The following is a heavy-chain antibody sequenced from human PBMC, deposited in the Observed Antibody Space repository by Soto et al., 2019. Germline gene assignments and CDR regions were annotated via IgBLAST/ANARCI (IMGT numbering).Heavy chain of an antibody. CDR2: ISGNGKTT. CDR3: VKDWTGNKCPCMDV. Sequence: EVQVVESGGGLLQPGGSLRLSCVASGFTFNAHAMTWVRQGPGMGLEWTSSISGNGKTTYYADSVKGRFTVSRDNSKNTLSLQMNSLRVEDTATYYRVKDWTGNKCPCMDVWGQGTTVTVSS. J-gene: IGHJ6*02. D-gene: IGHD2-8*02. V-gene: IGHV3-23*04. CDR1: GFTFNAHA.